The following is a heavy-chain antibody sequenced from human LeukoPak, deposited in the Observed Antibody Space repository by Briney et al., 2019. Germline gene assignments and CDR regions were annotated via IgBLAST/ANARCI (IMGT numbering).Heavy chain of an antibody. CDR2: ISAYNGNT. J-gene: IGHJ4*02. Sequence: ASVKVSCKASGYTFTSYGISWVRQAPGQGLEWMGWISAYNGNTNYAQKLQGRVTMTTDTSTSTACMELRSLRSDDTAVYYCARDRVYDSSGSPRPFDYWGQGTLVTVSS. V-gene: IGHV1-18*01. D-gene: IGHD3-22*01. CDR3: ARDRVYDSSGSPRPFDY. CDR1: GYTFTSYG.